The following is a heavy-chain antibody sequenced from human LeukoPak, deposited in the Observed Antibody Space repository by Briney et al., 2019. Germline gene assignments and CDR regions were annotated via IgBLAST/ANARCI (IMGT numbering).Heavy chain of an antibody. V-gene: IGHV4-59*01. Sequence: SETLSLTCTVSGGSISSYYWSWIRQPLGKGLEWIGYIYYSGSTNYNPSLKSRVTISVDTSKNQFSLKLSSVTAADTAVYYCAKHYYDSSGYLSFDYWGQGTLVTVSS. CDR3: AKHYYDSSGYLSFDY. J-gene: IGHJ4*02. CDR1: GGSISSYY. CDR2: IYYSGST. D-gene: IGHD3-22*01.